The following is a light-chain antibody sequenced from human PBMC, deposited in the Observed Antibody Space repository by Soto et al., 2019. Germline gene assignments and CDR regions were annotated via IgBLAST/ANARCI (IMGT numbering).Light chain of an antibody. Sequence: PSSFSASTGDRVTITCRASQGISSYLAWYQQKPGKAPKLLIYKASSLESGVPSRFSGSGSGTEFTLTISSLQPDDFATYYCQQYNSYPTFGGGTKVDIK. CDR2: KAS. V-gene: IGKV1-8*01. CDR3: QQYNSYPT. CDR1: QGISSY. J-gene: IGKJ4*01.